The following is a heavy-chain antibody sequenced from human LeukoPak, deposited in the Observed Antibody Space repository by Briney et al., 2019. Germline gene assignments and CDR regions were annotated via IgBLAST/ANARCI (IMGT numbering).Heavy chain of an antibody. D-gene: IGHD3-10*01. Sequence: PSETLSLTCTVSGGSISSGGYYWSWIRQHPGKGLEWIGYIYYSGSTYYNPSLKSRVTISVDTSKNQFSLKLSSVTAADTAVYYCARVAMGYYGSGSYRWFDPWGQGTLVTVSS. CDR3: ARVAMGYYGSGSYRWFDP. CDR2: IYYSGST. V-gene: IGHV4-31*03. CDR1: GGSISSGGYY. J-gene: IGHJ5*02.